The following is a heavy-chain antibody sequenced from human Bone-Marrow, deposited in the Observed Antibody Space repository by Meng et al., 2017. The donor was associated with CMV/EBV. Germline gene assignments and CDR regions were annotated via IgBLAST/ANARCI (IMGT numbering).Heavy chain of an antibody. J-gene: IGHJ6*02. CDR3: ARDHNWNYDPPAQCYGMDF. CDR1: GYTFTTYG. Sequence: ASVKVSCKASGYTFTTYGIDWVRQAPGQGLEWMGGISGNNGTTYYAKNFQGRVTVTTDTSTSTDYMELSSLRSDDTAIYYGARDHNWNYDPPAQCYGMDFWGQGTTVTVSS. D-gene: IGHD1-1*01. CDR2: ISGNNGTT. V-gene: IGHV1-18*01.